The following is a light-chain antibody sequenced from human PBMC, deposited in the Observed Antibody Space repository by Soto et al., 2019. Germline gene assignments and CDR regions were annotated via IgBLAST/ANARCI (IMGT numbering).Light chain of an antibody. CDR1: RSASSSY. CDR3: QQYNDWPLT. J-gene: IGKJ1*01. Sequence: ELVLTQSPGTLSLSPGERATPSCGASRSASSSYLAWYQQKPGQAPRLLIYHASSRPTGIPDRFSGTGSGTEFTLTISSLQSEDFALYYCQQYNDWPLTFGQGTKVDI. V-gene: IGKV3-20*01. CDR2: HAS.